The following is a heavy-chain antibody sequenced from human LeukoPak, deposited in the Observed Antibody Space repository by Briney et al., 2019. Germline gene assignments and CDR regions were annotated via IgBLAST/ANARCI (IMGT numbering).Heavy chain of an antibody. CDR3: ARSQLLWFGELNYYFDY. Sequence: GGPLRLSCAASGFTFSSYAMHWVRQAPGKGLEYVSAISSNGGSTYYANSVKGRFTISRDNSKNTLYLQMGSLRAEDMAVYYCARSQLLWFGELNYYFDYWGQGTLVTVSS. CDR1: GFTFSSYA. V-gene: IGHV3-64*01. J-gene: IGHJ4*02. CDR2: ISSNGGST. D-gene: IGHD3-10*01.